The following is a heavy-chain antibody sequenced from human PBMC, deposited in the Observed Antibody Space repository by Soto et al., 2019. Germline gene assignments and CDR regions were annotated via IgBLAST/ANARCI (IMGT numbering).Heavy chain of an antibody. CDR3: AMVDVYVTPSPQDV. V-gene: IGHV1-8*01. CDR2: MNPNSGNT. CDR1: GYTFTSYD. Sequence: ASVKVSCKASGYTFTSYDITWVRQATGQGLEWMGWMNPNSGNTGYAQNVQGRVTLTTDTSTSTAYMELRSLRSNDTAIYYCAMVDVYVTPSPQDVWGQGTTVTVSS. J-gene: IGHJ6*02. D-gene: IGHD3-16*01.